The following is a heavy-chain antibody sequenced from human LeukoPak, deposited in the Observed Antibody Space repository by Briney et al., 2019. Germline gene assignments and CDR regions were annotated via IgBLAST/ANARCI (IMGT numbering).Heavy chain of an antibody. CDR3: ARDNPHDYGDLPAFDI. CDR1: GFTFSSYA. Sequence: PGGSLRLSCAASGFTFSSYAMHWVRQAPGKGLEWVAVISYDGSNKYYADSVKGRFTISRDNSKNTLYLQMNSLGAEDTAVYYCARDNPHDYGDLPAFDIWGQGTMVTVSS. V-gene: IGHV3-30-3*01. J-gene: IGHJ3*02. D-gene: IGHD4-17*01. CDR2: ISYDGSNK.